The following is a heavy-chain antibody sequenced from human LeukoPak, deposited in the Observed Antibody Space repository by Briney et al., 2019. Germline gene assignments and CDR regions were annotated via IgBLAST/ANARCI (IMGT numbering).Heavy chain of an antibody. D-gene: IGHD2-2*01. CDR2: INHGGST. J-gene: IGHJ5*02. Sequence: PSETLSLTCAVYGGSFSGYYWSWIRQPPGKGLEWIGEINHGGSTNYNPSLKSRVTISVDTSKNQFSLKLSSVTAADTAVYYCARGEDIVVVPAAPEEGWFDPWGQGTLVTVSS. CDR1: GGSFSGYY. CDR3: ARGEDIVVVPAAPEEGWFDP. V-gene: IGHV4-34*01.